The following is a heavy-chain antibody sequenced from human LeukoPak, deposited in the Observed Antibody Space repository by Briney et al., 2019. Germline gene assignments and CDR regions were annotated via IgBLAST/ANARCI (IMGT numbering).Heavy chain of an antibody. V-gene: IGHV4-59*01. J-gene: IGHJ4*02. D-gene: IGHD3-22*01. CDR1: GGSISSYY. CDR3: ARGADYYDSSGHF. Sequence: SETLSLTCTVSGGSISSYYWSWIRQPPGKGLEWIGYIYYSGSTNYNPSLKSRVTISVDTSKNQFSLELSSVTAADTAVYYCARGADYYDSSGHFWGQGTLVTVSS. CDR2: IYYSGST.